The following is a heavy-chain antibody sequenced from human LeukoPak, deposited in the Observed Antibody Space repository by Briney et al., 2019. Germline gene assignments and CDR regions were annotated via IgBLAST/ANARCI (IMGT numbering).Heavy chain of an antibody. Sequence: ASVNASCKASGYTFTSYAINWVRQAPGQGLEGMGWMTPNSGNTGYAQKFQGRVTMTRNTSISTAYMELSSLRSEDTAVYYCARGQKLYRCSWYGDAFDMWGRGTMVTVSS. CDR3: ARGQKLYRCSWYGDAFDM. D-gene: IGHD6-13*01. J-gene: IGHJ3*02. V-gene: IGHV1-8*01. CDR2: MTPNSGNT. CDR1: GYTFTSYA.